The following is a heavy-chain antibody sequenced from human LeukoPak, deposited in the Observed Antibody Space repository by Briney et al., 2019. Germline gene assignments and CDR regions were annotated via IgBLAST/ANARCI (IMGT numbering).Heavy chain of an antibody. CDR3: AREPQLAAAAIDAFDI. Sequence: SVKVSCKASGGTFSSYAISWVRQAPGQRLEWMGGIIPIFGTANYAQKFQGRVTITTDESTSTAYMELSSLRSEDTAVYYCAREPQLAAAAIDAFDIWGQGTMVTVSS. CDR1: GGTFSSYA. V-gene: IGHV1-69*05. CDR2: IIPIFGTA. J-gene: IGHJ3*02. D-gene: IGHD6-13*01.